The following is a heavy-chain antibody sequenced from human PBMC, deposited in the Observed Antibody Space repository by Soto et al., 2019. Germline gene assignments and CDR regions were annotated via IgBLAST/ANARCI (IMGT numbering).Heavy chain of an antibody. J-gene: IGHJ4*02. CDR2: TWSGGRGE. CDR1: GFAFSYHG. Sequence: QVQLVESGGGVVQHGTSLRLSCAASGFAFSYHGIHWVREAPGKGLEWVAVTWSGGRGEYYADSVRGRFTISRDNSKTTVYLQMNSLRVEDTAVYYCAKDDDTSSHYSLLDFRGQGTLVTVSS. CDR3: AKDDDTSSHYSLLDF. V-gene: IGHV3-33*06. D-gene: IGHD3-22*01.